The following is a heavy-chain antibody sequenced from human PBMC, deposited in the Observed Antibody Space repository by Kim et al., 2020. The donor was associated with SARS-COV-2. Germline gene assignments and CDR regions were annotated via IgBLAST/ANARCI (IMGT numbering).Heavy chain of an antibody. J-gene: IGHJ4*02. Sequence: NPYLKSRVTISVDTSKNQFSLKLGSVTAADTAVYYCARSHQYYDGSGYYYWGQGTLVTVSS. CDR3: ARSHQYYDGSGYYY. D-gene: IGHD3-22*01. V-gene: IGHV4-31*02.